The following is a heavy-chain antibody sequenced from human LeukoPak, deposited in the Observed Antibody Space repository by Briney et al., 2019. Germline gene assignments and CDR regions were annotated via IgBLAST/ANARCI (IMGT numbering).Heavy chain of an antibody. CDR3: ARATVRGIDY. CDR1: GFTVSSNY. Sequence: GGSLRLSCAASGFTVSSNYMSWVRQAPGKGLEGVSVIYSGGSTYYADSVKGRFTISRDNSKNTLYLQMNSLRAEDTAVYHCARATVRGIDYWGQGTLVTVSS. J-gene: IGHJ4*02. D-gene: IGHD3-10*01. V-gene: IGHV3-53*01. CDR2: IYSGGST.